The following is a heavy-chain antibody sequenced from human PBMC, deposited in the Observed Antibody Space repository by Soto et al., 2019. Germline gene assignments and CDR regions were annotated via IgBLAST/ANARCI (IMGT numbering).Heavy chain of an antibody. CDR2: INGRSNYI. CDR1: GFMFSTYV. D-gene: IGHD1-26*01. J-gene: IGHJ4*01. Sequence: GALILSCATSGFMFSTYVMNLVRQAPGKGLEWVSSINGRSNYIYYANSVRGRFTISRDNAKNSLFLQMSSLTAEDTAVYYCAREDGIAGETSAFDYWGHGTLVTVSS. CDR3: AREDGIAGETSAFDY. V-gene: IGHV3-21*01.